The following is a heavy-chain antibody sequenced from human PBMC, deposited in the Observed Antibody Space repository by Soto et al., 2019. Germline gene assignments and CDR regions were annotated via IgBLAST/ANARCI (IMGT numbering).Heavy chain of an antibody. CDR1: GYTFTSYY. J-gene: IGHJ3*02. CDR3: ARDKDGDILTGYSKHAFDI. V-gene: IGHV1-46*01. D-gene: IGHD3-9*01. CDR2: INPSGGST. Sequence: GASVKVSCKPSGYTFTSYYMHWVRQAPGQGLEWMGIINPSGGSTSYAQKFQGRVTMTRDTSTSTVYMELSSLRSEDTTGYYCARDKDGDILTGYSKHAFDIWGQGTMVTVSS.